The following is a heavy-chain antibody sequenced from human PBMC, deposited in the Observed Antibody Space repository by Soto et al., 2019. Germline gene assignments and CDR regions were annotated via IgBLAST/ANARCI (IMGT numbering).Heavy chain of an antibody. J-gene: IGHJ4*02. CDR3: AKVGYNYGYYFDY. Sequence: PSETLSLTCAFYGGCFSGYYWGWLCQPPGKGLEWIGNIYYSGSTNYNPSLKSRVTISVDTSKNQFSLKLSSVTAADTAVYYCAKVGYNYGYYFDYWGQGTQVTVSS. V-gene: IGHV4-34*01. CDR1: GGCFSGYY. D-gene: IGHD5-18*01. CDR2: IYYSGST.